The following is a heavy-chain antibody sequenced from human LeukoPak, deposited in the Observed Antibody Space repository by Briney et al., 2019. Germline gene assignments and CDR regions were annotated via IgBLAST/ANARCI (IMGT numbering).Heavy chain of an antibody. CDR1: GFTVSSNY. J-gene: IGHJ4*02. V-gene: IGHV3-53*01. Sequence: GGSLRLSFAASGFTVSSNYMSWVRQAPGKGLEWVSVIYSGGSTYYADSVKGRFTISRDNSKNTLYLQMNSLRAEDTAVYYCARVSRVVKWELPGVFDYWGQGTLVTVSS. CDR3: ARVSRVVKWELPGVFDY. CDR2: IYSGGST. D-gene: IGHD1-26*01.